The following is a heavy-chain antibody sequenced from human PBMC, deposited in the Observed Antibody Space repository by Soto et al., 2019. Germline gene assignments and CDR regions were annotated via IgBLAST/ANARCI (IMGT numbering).Heavy chain of an antibody. J-gene: IGHJ6*02. CDR2: IIPIFGTA. V-gene: IGHV1-69*13. D-gene: IGHD2-2*01. Sequence: VKVSCKASGGTFSSYAISWVRQAPGQGLEWMGGIIPIFGTANYAQKFQGRVTITADESASTAYMELSSLRSEDTAVYYCARTCSSTSCSYYYGMDVWGQGTTVTVSS. CDR3: ARTCSSTSCSYYYGMDV. CDR1: GGTFSSYA.